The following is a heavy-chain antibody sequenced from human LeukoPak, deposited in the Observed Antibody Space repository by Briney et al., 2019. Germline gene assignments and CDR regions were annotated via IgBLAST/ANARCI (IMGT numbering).Heavy chain of an antibody. CDR1: GFTLSSYS. V-gene: IGHV3-48*04. Sequence: GGSLRLSCAASGFTLSSYSMNWVRQAPGKGPEWISYISRSGATIYYADSVKGRFTISRDNAKNSLYLQMSSLGAEDTAIYYCSRDRGGGDIYFDYWGQGTLVTVSS. CDR3: SRDRGGGDIYFDY. J-gene: IGHJ4*02. CDR2: ISRSGATI. D-gene: IGHD2-21*02.